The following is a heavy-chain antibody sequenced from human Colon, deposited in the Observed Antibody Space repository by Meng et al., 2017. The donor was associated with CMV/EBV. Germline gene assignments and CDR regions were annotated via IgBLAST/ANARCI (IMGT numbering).Heavy chain of an antibody. CDR2: ISSSGGFT. D-gene: IGHD5-24*01. V-gene: IGHV3-23*01. J-gene: IGHJ4*02. CDR3: AKGGMRDGYSWSD. CDR1: GFTFSTYA. Sequence: WAASGFTFSTYAMSWVRQAPGKGLEWVSAISSSGGFTLYADSVKGRFTISRDSSKNTLYLEMNSLTAEDTAIYYCAKGGMRDGYSWSDWGQGSLVTVSS.